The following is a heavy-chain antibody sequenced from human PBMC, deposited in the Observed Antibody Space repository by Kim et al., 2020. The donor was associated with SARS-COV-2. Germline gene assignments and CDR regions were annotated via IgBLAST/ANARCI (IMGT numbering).Heavy chain of an antibody. V-gene: IGHV3-21*01. CDR3: ARDRVGSGTFDD. J-gene: IGHJ4*02. D-gene: IGHD3-10*01. Sequence: YADSVKGRFTISRDNAKNSLYLQMNSLRAEDTAVYYCARDRVGSGTFDDWGQGTLVTVSS.